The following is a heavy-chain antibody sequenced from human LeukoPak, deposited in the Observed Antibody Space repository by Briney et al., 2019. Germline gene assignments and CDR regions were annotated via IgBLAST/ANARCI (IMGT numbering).Heavy chain of an antibody. CDR3: AKDINYDNSGYYGE. Sequence: GRSLRLSCAAFGFTFDDYAMHWVRQAPGKGLEWVSGISWNSGSIGYADSVKGRFTISRDNAKNSLYLQMNSLRVEDTALYYCAKDINYDNSGYYGEWGQGTLVTASS. V-gene: IGHV3-9*01. CDR1: GFTFDDYA. J-gene: IGHJ4*02. D-gene: IGHD3-22*01. CDR2: ISWNSGSI.